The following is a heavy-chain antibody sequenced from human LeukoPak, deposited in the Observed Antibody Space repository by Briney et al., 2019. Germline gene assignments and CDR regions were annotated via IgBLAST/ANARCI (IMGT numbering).Heavy chain of an antibody. CDR3: ARQHTTTSSGY. CDR1: GYSISSGYY. D-gene: IGHD2/OR15-2a*01. V-gene: IGHV4-38-2*01. J-gene: IGHJ4*02. CDR2: IYHSGST. Sequence: PSETLSLTCAVSGYSISSGYYWGWIRQPPGKGLEWIGSIYHSGSTYYNPSLKSRVTISVDTSKNQFSLKLSSVTAADTAVYYCARQHTTTSSGYWGQGTLVTVSS.